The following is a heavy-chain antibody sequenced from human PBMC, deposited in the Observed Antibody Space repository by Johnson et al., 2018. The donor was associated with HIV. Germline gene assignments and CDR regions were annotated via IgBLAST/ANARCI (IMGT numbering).Heavy chain of an antibody. D-gene: IGHD5-12*01. J-gene: IGHJ3*02. CDR1: GFTFNDYY. CDR2: ISSSGSAI. Sequence: VLLLESGGGLVKPGGSLRLSCTASGFTFNDYYMTWVRQAPGEGLEWVSYISSSGSAIYYADSVKGRFTMSRDNAKNSLYLQMNSLRAEDTAVYYCARDQKVQPSGYLDAFDIWGQGTMVTVSS. V-gene: IGHV3-11*04. CDR3: ARDQKVQPSGYLDAFDI.